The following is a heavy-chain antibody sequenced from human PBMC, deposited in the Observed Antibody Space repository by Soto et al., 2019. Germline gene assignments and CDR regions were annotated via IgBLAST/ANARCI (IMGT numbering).Heavy chain of an antibody. J-gene: IGHJ3*02. CDR2: MNPNSGNT. V-gene: IGHV1-8*01. Sequence: QVQLVQSGAEVKKPGASVKVSCKASGYTFTSYDINWVRQATGQGLEWMGWMNPNSGNTGYAQKFQGRITMTRNTSISPAYMELSSLGSEDTAVYYCESGQLRWWGRDAFDIWGQGTMVTVSS. CDR3: ESGQLRWWGRDAFDI. CDR1: GYTFTSYD. D-gene: IGHD4-17*01.